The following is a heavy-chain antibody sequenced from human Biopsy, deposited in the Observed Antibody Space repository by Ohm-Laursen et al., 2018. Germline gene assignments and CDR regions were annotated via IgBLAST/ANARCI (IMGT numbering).Heavy chain of an antibody. J-gene: IGHJ1*01. V-gene: IGHV4-59*11. Sequence: SHTLSLSCTVSGGSFTGHYWTWIRQPPGQGLEWMGHISHTGYTSYKSSLKRRVTISLDTSRKHFSLRLTSLAAADTAVYYCARGSNEYGGLYFPHWGQGTLVTVSS. D-gene: IGHD4-23*01. CDR2: ISHTGYT. CDR3: ARGSNEYGGLYFPH. CDR1: GGSFTGHY.